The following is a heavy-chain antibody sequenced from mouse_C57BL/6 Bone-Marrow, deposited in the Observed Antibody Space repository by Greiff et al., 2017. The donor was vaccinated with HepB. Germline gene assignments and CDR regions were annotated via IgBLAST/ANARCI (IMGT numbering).Heavy chain of an antibody. CDR1: GYPFTDYY. CDR3: ARIQLRLYWYFDV. V-gene: IGHV1-76*01. J-gene: IGHJ1*03. CDR2: IYPGSGNT. Sequence: VQLQQSGAELVRPGASVKLSCKASGYPFTDYYINWVKQRPGQGLEWIARIYPGSGNTYYNGKFKGKATLTAEKSSSTAYMQLSSLTSEDSAVYFCARIQLRLYWYFDVWGTGTTVTDSS. D-gene: IGHD3-2*02.